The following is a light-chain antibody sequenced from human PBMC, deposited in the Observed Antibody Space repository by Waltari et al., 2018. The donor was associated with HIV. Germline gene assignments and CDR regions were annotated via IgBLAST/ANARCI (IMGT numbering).Light chain of an antibody. CDR1: SSDVGGYNL. V-gene: IGLV2-23*02. CDR2: EVS. CDR3: CAYAGSTTYVI. J-gene: IGLJ2*01. Sequence: QSALTQPASVSGSPGQSITISCTGTSSDVGGYNLVSWYQQHPGKAPKLMIYEVSKRPAGVSTRFSGSKSGNTASLTISWLQAEDEADYYCCAYAGSTTYVIFGGGTKLTVL.